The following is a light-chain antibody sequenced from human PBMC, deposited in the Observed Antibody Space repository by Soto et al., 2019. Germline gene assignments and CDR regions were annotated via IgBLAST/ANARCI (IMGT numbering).Light chain of an antibody. CDR3: QQYGSSLYT. Sequence: ETVLTQSPGTLSLSPGERATLSCRASQSVSSSYLAWYQQKPGQAPRLLIYGASIRATGIPDRFSGSGSGTDITLTIRRLEPEDFAVYYCQQYGSSLYTFGQGTKLEIK. V-gene: IGKV3-20*01. CDR1: QSVSSSY. J-gene: IGKJ2*01. CDR2: GAS.